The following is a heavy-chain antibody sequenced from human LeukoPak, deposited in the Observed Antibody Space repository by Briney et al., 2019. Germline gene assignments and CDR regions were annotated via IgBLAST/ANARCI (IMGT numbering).Heavy chain of an antibody. CDR3: ARGLGWGYCSGGSCYLAFYYYYMDV. CDR2: INHSGST. J-gene: IGHJ6*03. D-gene: IGHD2-15*01. CDR1: GGSFSGYY. V-gene: IGHV4-34*01. Sequence: PSETLSLTCAVYGGSFSGYYWSWIRQPPGKGLEWIGEINHSGSTNYNPSLKSRVTISVDTSKNQFSLKLRSVTAADTAVYYCARGLGWGYCSGGSCYLAFYYYYMDVWGKGTTVTVSS.